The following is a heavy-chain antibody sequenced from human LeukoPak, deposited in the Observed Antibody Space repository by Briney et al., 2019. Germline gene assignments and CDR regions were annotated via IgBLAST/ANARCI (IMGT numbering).Heavy chain of an antibody. CDR1: GYSFTDYY. J-gene: IGHJ4*02. V-gene: IGHV1-2*02. CDR2: INPHSGGR. CDR3: AKVRDRLSSFYPAA. Sequence: ASVKVSCKASGYSFTDYYIHWVRQAPGQRLEWMGWINPHSGGRNLAQKFQGRVTMTRDTSITTAYLELSGLTSDDTAMYYCAKVRDRLSSFYPAAWGQGTLVSVSS. D-gene: IGHD6-13*01.